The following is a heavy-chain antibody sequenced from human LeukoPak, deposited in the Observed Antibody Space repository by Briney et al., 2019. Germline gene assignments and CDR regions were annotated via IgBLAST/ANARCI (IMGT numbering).Heavy chain of an antibody. Sequence: SETLSLTCAVYGGSFSGDYWSWICQCPRKGVGWVWEMNHSGSANYNPSLKSPVTISVDTSKNQFSLKLSSVTAADTAVYYCARRGWMVGYYFDYWGQGTLVTVSS. V-gene: IGHV4-34*01. D-gene: IGHD3-10*01. J-gene: IGHJ4*02. CDR2: MNHSGSA. CDR1: GGSFSGDY. CDR3: ARRGWMVGYYFDY.